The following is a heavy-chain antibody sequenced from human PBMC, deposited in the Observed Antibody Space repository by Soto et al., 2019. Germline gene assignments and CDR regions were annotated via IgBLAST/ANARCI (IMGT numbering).Heavy chain of an antibody. V-gene: IGHV1-18*01. CDR2: ISAYNGNT. D-gene: IGHD3-3*01. CDR3: ARIESVLRFLEWLLIDY. Sequence: ASVKVSCKASGYTFTSYGISWVRQAPGQGLEWMGWISAYNGNTNYAQKLRGRVTMTTDTSTSTAYMELRSLRSDDTAVYYRARIESVLRFLEWLLIDYWGQGTLVTVSS. J-gene: IGHJ4*02. CDR1: GYTFTSYG.